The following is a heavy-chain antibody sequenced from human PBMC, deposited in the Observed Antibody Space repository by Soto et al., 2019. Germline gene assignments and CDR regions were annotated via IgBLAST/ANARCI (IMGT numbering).Heavy chain of an antibody. CDR1: CWSFSGYY. J-gene: IGHJ6*01. CDR2: INHRGST. V-gene: IGHV4-34*01. CDR3: AKNKVEMATFYHYYPMEI. Sequence: PSETLSLTCAVYCWSFSGYYWSCIRQPPWKGLEWIVVINHRGSTKYNPSLKSRVTISADTSKNQFSLKLSSVAAADTAVYYCAKNKVEMATFYHYYPMEIWGQGTSVTESS. D-gene: IGHD5-12*01.